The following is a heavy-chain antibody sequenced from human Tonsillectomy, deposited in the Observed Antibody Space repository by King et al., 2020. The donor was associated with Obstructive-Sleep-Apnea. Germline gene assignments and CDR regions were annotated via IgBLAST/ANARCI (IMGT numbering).Heavy chain of an antibody. J-gene: IGHJ3*02. Sequence: QLVQSGAEVKKPGASVKVSCKASGYKFTSYAISWVRQAPGQGLEWMGWISAYNGNTNSAQKLQDRVNMTTDTSTRTSYMELRSLRSDDTAAYFCAREYLGYCSGGTCRPVSFAIWDQGTRVTVSS. CDR1: GYKFTSYA. D-gene: IGHD2-15*01. V-gene: IGHV1-18*01. CDR3: AREYLGYCSGGTCRPVSFAI. CDR2: ISAYNGNT.